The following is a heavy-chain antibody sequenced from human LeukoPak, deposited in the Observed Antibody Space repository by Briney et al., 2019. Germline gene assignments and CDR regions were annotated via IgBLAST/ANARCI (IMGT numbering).Heavy chain of an antibody. D-gene: IGHD5-18*01. J-gene: IGHJ3*01. V-gene: IGHV3-74*01. Sequence: GGSLRLSCAASGVTFSNYWMDWVRQAPGKGLVWVSRIHPDGKNTAYADSVKGRFTISRDNARNTLFLQMNSLRTEDAAVYYCATYVDTVRYDAFDVWGQGTMVTVSS. CDR2: IHPDGKNT. CDR3: ATYVDTVRYDAFDV. CDR1: GVTFSNYW.